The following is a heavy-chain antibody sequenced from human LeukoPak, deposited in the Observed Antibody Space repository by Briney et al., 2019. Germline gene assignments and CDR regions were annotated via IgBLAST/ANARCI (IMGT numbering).Heavy chain of an antibody. CDR3: AMIANDTPFDY. J-gene: IGHJ4*02. CDR2: IWYDGSNR. D-gene: IGHD2-15*01. Sequence: GGSLRLSCAASGFTFSNYGMHWVRQAPGKGLEWVAVIWYDGSNRYFADSVKGRFAISRDNSKNTLYLQMNSLRTEDTAVYCCAMIANDTPFDYWGQGTLVTVSS. V-gene: IGHV3-33*01. CDR1: GFTFSNYG.